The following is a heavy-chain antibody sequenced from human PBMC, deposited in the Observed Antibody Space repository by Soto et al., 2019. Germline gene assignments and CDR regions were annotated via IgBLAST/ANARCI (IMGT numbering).Heavy chain of an antibody. CDR2: IIPIFGTA. J-gene: IGHJ4*02. D-gene: IGHD6-6*01. V-gene: IGHV1-69*06. CDR1: GGTFGSYA. CDR3: ASLSLSSSSYDY. Sequence: SVKVSCKASGGTFGSYAISWVRQAPGQGLEWMGGIIPIFGTANYAQKFQGRVTITADKSTSTAYMELSSLRSEDTAVYYCASLSLSSSSYDYWGQGTLVTVSS.